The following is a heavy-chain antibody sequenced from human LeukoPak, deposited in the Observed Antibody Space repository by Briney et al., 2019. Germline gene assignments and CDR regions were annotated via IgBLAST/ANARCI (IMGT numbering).Heavy chain of an antibody. Sequence: GASVKVSCKASGYTFTGYYMHWVRQAPGQGLEWMGWINPNSGGTNYAQKFQGRVTMTRDTSISTAYMELSRLRSDDTAVYYCARGGRRTAVAGTRWFDPWGQGTLVTVSS. CDR1: GYTFTGYY. J-gene: IGHJ5*02. V-gene: IGHV1-2*02. D-gene: IGHD6-19*01. CDR3: ARGGRRTAVAGTRWFDP. CDR2: INPNSGGT.